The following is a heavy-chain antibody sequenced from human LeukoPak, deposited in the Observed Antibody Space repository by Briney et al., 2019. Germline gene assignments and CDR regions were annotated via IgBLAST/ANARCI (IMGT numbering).Heavy chain of an antibody. J-gene: IGHJ4*02. CDR3: ARVKWFGELLLDY. CDR2: INPNSGGT. V-gene: IGHV1-2*02. Sequence: ASVKVSCKASGYTFTGYYMDWVRQAPGQGLEWMGWINPNSGGTNYAQKFQGRVTMTRDTSISTAYMELSRLRSDDTAVYYCARVKWFGELLLDYWGQGTLVTVSS. CDR1: GYTFTGYY. D-gene: IGHD3-10*01.